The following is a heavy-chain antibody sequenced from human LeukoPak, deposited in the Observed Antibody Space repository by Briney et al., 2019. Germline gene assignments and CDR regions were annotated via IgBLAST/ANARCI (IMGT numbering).Heavy chain of an antibody. CDR3: ARGHYDSNGYYSDYFDS. CDR2: IYYSGTT. CDR1: GGSFSGYY. Sequence: PSETLSLTCAVYGGSFSGYYWSWIRQPPAKGLEWIGAIYYSGTTNYNPSLMSRVTISVDKSKNQFSLKMNSVTAADTAIYFCARGHYDSNGYYSDYFDSWSQGTLVTVSS. D-gene: IGHD3-22*01. J-gene: IGHJ4*02. V-gene: IGHV4-34*01.